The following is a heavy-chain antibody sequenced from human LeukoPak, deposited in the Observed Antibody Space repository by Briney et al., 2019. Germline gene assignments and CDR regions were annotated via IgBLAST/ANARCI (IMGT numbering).Heavy chain of an antibody. CDR1: GGSISGRRYY. J-gene: IGHJ4*02. D-gene: IGHD3-9*01. Sequence: SETLSLTCSVSGGSISGRRYYWGWLRQPPGRGLEWIGSIHYDGATYYNPSLKSRVTMSVDTSKNQVSLKLRSGTAADTAVYYCARIMGDHNILTGLYLNYNFGYWGQGTLVTVSS. CDR3: ARIMGDHNILTGLYLNYNFGY. V-gene: IGHV4-39*01. CDR2: IHYDGAT.